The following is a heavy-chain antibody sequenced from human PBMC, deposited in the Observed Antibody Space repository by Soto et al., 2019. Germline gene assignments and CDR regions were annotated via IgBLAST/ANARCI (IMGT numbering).Heavy chain of an antibody. CDR2: IIPILGIA. Sequence: SVKVSCKASGGTFSSYTFTWVRQAPGQGLEWMGRIIPILGIANYAQKFQGRVTITADKSTSTAYMELSSLRSEDTAVYYCARVWSGYQRVDYWGQGALVTVSS. CDR3: ARVWSGYQRVDY. J-gene: IGHJ4*02. D-gene: IGHD3-3*01. V-gene: IGHV1-69*02. CDR1: GGTFSSYT.